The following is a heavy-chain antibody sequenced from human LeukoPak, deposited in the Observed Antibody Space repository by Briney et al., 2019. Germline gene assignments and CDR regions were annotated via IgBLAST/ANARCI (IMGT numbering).Heavy chain of an antibody. J-gene: IGHJ6*02. CDR3: ARMMPGMDV. Sequence: GGSRGPPCPPLGFPLADLAVGWFRRPPGKGRKWIGLIRTEAVGGATEYATSVRGRFTVSRDDSKGIAYLQMNSLKTEDTGVYYCARMMPGMDVWGQGTTATVSS. CDR1: GFPLADLA. V-gene: IGHV3-49*03. CDR2: IRTEAVGGAT. D-gene: IGHD2-2*01.